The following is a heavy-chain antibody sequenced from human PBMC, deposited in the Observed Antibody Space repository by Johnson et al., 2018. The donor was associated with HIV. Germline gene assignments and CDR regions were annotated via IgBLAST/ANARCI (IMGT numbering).Heavy chain of an antibody. V-gene: IGHV3-30*04. CDR1: GFTFSSYA. Sequence: QVQLVESGGGVVQPGRSLRLSCAASGFTFSSYAMHWVRQAPGKGLEWVAVISYDGNNKYYADSVKGRFPISRDNAKNSVYLQMNSLSAEDTAVYYCARSEYSSSWSNAFDIWGQGTMVTVSS. CDR2: ISYDGNNK. J-gene: IGHJ3*02. D-gene: IGHD6-13*01. CDR3: ARSEYSSSWSNAFDI.